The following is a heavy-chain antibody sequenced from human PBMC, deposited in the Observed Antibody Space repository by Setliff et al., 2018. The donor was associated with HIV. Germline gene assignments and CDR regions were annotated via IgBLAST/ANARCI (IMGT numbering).Heavy chain of an antibody. D-gene: IGHD1-26*01. CDR1: GFTFSNAW. V-gene: IGHV3-15*05. J-gene: IGHJ1*01. CDR2: IRSKVDGGAA. Sequence: LRLSCAASGFTFSNAWMNWVRQAPGKGLEWVGRIRSKVDGGAADYAAPVKGRFTISRDDSKNTLYLQMSSLKTEDTAVYYCVRDYVRPGTVGTTSPLDNWGQGTLVTVSS. CDR3: VRDYVRPGTVGTTSPLDN.